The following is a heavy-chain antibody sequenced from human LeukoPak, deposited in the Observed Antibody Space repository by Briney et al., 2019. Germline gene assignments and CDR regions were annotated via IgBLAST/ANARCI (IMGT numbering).Heavy chain of an antibody. CDR1: GFTFSSYW. Sequence: PGGSLRLSCAASGFTFSSYWMHWVRQAPGKGMVWVSRINSDGSSTSYADSVEGRFTISRDNAKNTLYLQMNSLRAEDTAVYYYARDPSRRSRFDHWGQGTLVTVSS. CDR2: INSDGSST. D-gene: IGHD6-6*01. CDR3: ARDPSRRSRFDH. J-gene: IGHJ4*02. V-gene: IGHV3-74*01.